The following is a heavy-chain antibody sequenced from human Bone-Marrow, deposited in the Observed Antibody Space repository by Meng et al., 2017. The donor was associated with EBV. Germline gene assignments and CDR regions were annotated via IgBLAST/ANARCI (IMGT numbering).Heavy chain of an antibody. D-gene: IGHD5-18*01. CDR1: GSSTSSPTSY. CDR2: MSYSSRTT. CDR3: ATSYGYTSTY. Sequence: QPRRPESGPGSVTPSETLSLTCSVPGSSTSSPTSYWVWIRQSPGKGLEWIGSMSYSSRTTSYNASLKTRVSISIDSSKNQFSLRLPSVTAADTAVYYCATSYGYTSTYWGPGTLVTVSS. V-gene: IGHV4-39*07. J-gene: IGHJ4*02.